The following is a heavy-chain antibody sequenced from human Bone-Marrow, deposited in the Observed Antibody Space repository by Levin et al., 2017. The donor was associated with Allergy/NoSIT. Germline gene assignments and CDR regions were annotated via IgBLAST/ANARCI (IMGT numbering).Heavy chain of an antibody. CDR1: GYTFTGYY. D-gene: IGHD5-24*01. CDR3: ARDQRNAVYYIDV. CDR2: INPNSGGT. Sequence: PKASVKVSCKASGYTFTGYYIHWVRQAPGQGLEWMGRINPNSGGTDYAQKFQGRVTMTRDTSISTAYMELSRLRSDDTAVYYCARDQRNAVYYIDVWGKGTTVTVSS. J-gene: IGHJ6*03. V-gene: IGHV1-2*06.